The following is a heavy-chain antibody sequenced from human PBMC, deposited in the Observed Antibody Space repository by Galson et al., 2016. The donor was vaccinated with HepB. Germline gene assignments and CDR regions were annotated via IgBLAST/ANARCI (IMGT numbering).Heavy chain of an antibody. CDR2: IFYTGST. D-gene: IGHD3-22*01. CDR1: GGSIRGGEYF. Sequence: LSLTCTVSGGSIRGGEYFWSWIRQHPGKGLEWIGFIFYTGSTYYNPSLKSRLYISIDTSENQFSLRLSSVTAADTAVYFCARAILDSSGYYPTRNWFDLWGQGTPVTVSS. CDR3: ARAILDSSGYYPTRNWFDL. J-gene: IGHJ5*02. V-gene: IGHV4-31*03.